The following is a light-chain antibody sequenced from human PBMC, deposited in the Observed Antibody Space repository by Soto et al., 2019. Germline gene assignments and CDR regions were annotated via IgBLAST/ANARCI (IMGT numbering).Light chain of an antibody. CDR3: QQYGTSPFT. Sequence: EIVLTQSPGTLSLSPGERATLSCRASQSFSSSSLAWYQQKPGQAPRLLIYGASSRATGIPDRFSGSGSGTDFTLTIGRLEPEDFAVYYCQQYGTSPFTFGPGTKVDIK. CDR2: GAS. CDR1: QSFSSSS. J-gene: IGKJ3*01. V-gene: IGKV3-20*01.